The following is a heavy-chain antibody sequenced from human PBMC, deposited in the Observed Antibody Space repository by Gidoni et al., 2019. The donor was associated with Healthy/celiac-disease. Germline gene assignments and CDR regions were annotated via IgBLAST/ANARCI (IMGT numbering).Heavy chain of an antibody. CDR2: ISGSGGST. Sequence: EVQLLESGGGLVQPGGSLRLSCAASGFTFSSYAMSWVRPAPGKGLEWVSAISGSGGSTYYADSVKGRFTISRDNSKNTLYLQMNSLRAEDTAVYYCAKDIDYGSGTYRAFDYWGQGTLVTVSS. CDR3: AKDIDYGSGTYRAFDY. CDR1: GFTFSSYA. D-gene: IGHD3-10*01. V-gene: IGHV3-23*01. J-gene: IGHJ4*02.